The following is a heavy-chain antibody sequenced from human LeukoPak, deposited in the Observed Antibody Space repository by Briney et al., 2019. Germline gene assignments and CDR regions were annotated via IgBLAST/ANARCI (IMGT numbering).Heavy chain of an antibody. CDR1: GGSISRHY. V-gene: IGHV4-59*11. D-gene: IGHD6-13*01. J-gene: IGHJ4*02. Sequence: SETLSLTCSVSGGSISRHYWTWIRQPPGKGLEWIGFVHHSGSTNYNPSLKSRVSTSLDTSKNQISLHLRSVTAADTAVYYCARPKAAGAFPYWGQGIRVIVSS. CDR3: ARPKAAGAFPY. CDR2: VHHSGST.